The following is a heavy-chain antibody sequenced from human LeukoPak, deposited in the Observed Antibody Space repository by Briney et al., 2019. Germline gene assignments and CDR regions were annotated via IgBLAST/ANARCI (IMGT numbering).Heavy chain of an antibody. CDR2: IYWDDDK. CDR3: AHRRTINSYGAALSGY. V-gene: IGHV2-5*02. D-gene: IGHD5-18*01. Sequence: ESGPTLVNPTQTLALTCTCSGFSLSTSGVGVGWIRQPPGKALEWLAPIYWDDDKRYSPSMKSRLTITKDTSKNQVVLTMTNMDPVDTATYYCAHRRTINSYGAALSGYWGQGTLVTVSS. CDR1: GFSLSTSGVG. J-gene: IGHJ4*02.